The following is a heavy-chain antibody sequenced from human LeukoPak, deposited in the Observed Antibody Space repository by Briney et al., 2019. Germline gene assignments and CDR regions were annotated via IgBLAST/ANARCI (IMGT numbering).Heavy chain of an antibody. CDR2: IWYDGNNK. D-gene: IGHD2-15*01. Sequence: GGSLRLSCAASGLIFSNAWMHWVRQAPGKGLEWVALIWYDGNNKYYADSVKGRFTISRDNSKNTLYLQLNSLRAEDTAVYYCARQHCSGGDCYFFDWGQGTLVTVSS. CDR3: ARQHCSGGDCYFFD. CDR1: GLIFSNAW. V-gene: IGHV3-33*08. J-gene: IGHJ4*02.